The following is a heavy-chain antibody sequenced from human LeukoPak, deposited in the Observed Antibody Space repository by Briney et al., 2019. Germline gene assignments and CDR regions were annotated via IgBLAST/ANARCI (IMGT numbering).Heavy chain of an antibody. D-gene: IGHD3-22*01. Sequence: GGSLRPSCAASGFTFSSYSMNWVRQAPGKGQEWVSSISGSSSYIYYADSVKGRFTISRDNAKNSLYLQMNSLRAEDTAVYYCAAYDSSGYSARNQDHGMDVWGQGTTVTVSS. CDR3: AAYDSSGYSARNQDHGMDV. V-gene: IGHV3-21*04. CDR2: ISGSSSYI. CDR1: GFTFSSYS. J-gene: IGHJ6*02.